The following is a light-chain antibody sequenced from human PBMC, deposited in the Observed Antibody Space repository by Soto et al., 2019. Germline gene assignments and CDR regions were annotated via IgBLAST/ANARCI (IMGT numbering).Light chain of an antibody. J-gene: IGKJ1*01. CDR1: QTVRNNY. CDR2: GAS. Sequence: EIVLTQSPGTLSLSPGERATLSCRASQTVRNNYLAWYQQKPGQAPRLLIYGASSRATGIPDRFSGSGSGTDFTLTISRLEPEDFAVYYCQQYRTFGQGTKVDIK. V-gene: IGKV3-20*01. CDR3: QQYRT.